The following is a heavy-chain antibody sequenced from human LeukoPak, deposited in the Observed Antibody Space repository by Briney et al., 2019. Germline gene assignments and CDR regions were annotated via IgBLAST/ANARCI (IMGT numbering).Heavy chain of an antibody. CDR3: ARDAVSTTTVGGIDY. V-gene: IGHV1-18*01. Sequence: ASVKVSCKASGYTFTNYVISLVRQAPGQGLEWMGWISGYSGNTKYAEKIQGRVTMTTDTSTSTTYMELRSLRSDDTAVYYCARDAVSTTTVGGIDYWGQGTLVTVSS. CDR2: ISGYSGNT. CDR1: GYTFTNYV. D-gene: IGHD5/OR15-5a*01. J-gene: IGHJ4*02.